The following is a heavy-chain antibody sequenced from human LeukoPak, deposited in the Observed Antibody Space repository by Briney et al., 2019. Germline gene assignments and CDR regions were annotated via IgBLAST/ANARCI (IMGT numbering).Heavy chain of an antibody. CDR1: GDSVSSGSYY. Sequence: SETLSLTGTVSGDSVSSGSYYWSWIRQPPGKGLEWIGYIYFRGSTNYNPSLKSRVTISVDTSKNQFSLKLRSVTAADTAVYYCARERTLNFWYFDLWGRGTLVTVSS. J-gene: IGHJ2*01. D-gene: IGHD1-1*01. CDR3: ARERTLNFWYFDL. CDR2: IYFRGST. V-gene: IGHV4-61*01.